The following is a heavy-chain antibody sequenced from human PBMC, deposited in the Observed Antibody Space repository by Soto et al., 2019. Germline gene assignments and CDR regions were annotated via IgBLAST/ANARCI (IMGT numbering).Heavy chain of an antibody. J-gene: IGHJ1*01. D-gene: IGHD3-16*02. CDR2: ISGSGGST. Sequence: EVQLLESGGGWDQPGGSLRLSCAAPGFTFSSYAMSWVRQAPGKGLEWVSAISGSGGSTYYADSVKGRFTISRDNSKNTLYLQMNSLRAEDTAVYYCAKDPAIVDPQYFQHWGQGTLVTVSS. V-gene: IGHV3-23*01. CDR1: GFTFSSYA. CDR3: AKDPAIVDPQYFQH.